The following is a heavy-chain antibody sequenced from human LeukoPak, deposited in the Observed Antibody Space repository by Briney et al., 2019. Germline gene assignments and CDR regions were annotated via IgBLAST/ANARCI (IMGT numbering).Heavy chain of an antibody. CDR2: VYPGDSDT. V-gene: IGHV5-51*01. D-gene: IGHD5-24*01. CDR3: ARQRGQPGRVSWFDP. J-gene: IGHJ5*02. CDR1: GYSFTNYW. Sequence: GESLKISCKGSGYSFTNYWIGWVRQMPGKGLEWMGIVYPGDSDTRYSPSFQGQVTISADKSINTAYLQWSGLKASDTAMYYCARQRGQPGRVSWFDPWGQGTLVTVSS.